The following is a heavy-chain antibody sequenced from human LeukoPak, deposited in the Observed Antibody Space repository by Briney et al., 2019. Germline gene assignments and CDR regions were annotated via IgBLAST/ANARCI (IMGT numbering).Heavy chain of an antibody. CDR1: GFTFSGSA. D-gene: IGHD2-15*01. V-gene: IGHV3-73*01. Sequence: GGSLKLSCAASGFTFSGSAMHGVRQASGKGLEWVARIRSKANSYATAYAASVKGRFTISRDDSKNTAYLQMNSLKTEDTAVYSCTSSFYTPYDAFDIWGQGTMVTVSS. J-gene: IGHJ3*02. CDR3: TSSFYTPYDAFDI. CDR2: IRSKANSYAT.